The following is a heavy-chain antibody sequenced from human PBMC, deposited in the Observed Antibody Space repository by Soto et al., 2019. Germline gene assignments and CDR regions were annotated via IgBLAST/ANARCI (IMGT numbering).Heavy chain of an antibody. V-gene: IGHV4-39*01. Sequence: QLQLQESGPGLVKPSETLSLTCTVSGGSISSSSYYWGWIRQPPGKGLEWIGSIYYSGSTYYNPSLKSRVTISVDTSKNQFSLKLSSVTAADTAVYYCASRIVVVVAALPDHFDYWGQGTLVTVSS. J-gene: IGHJ4*02. D-gene: IGHD2-15*01. CDR2: IYYSGST. CDR3: ASRIVVVVAALPDHFDY. CDR1: GGSISSSSYY.